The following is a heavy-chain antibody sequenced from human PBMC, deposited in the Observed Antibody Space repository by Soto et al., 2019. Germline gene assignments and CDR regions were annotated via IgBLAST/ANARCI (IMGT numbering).Heavy chain of an antibody. Sequence: SETLSLTCTVSGGSISSSSYYWGWIRQPPGKGLEWIGSIYYSGSTYYNPSLKSRVTISVDTSKNQFSLKLSSVTAADTAVYYCARHGERGYSGYDYWFDPWGQGTLVTVSS. D-gene: IGHD5-12*01. CDR2: IYYSGST. CDR1: GGSISSSSYY. J-gene: IGHJ5*02. V-gene: IGHV4-39*01. CDR3: ARHGERGYSGYDYWFDP.